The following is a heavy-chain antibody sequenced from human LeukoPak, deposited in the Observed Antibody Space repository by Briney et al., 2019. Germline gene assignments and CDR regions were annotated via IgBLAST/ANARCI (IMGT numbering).Heavy chain of an antibody. Sequence: GASVKVSCKASGYTFTSYDINWVRQATGQGLEWMGWMNPNSGNTGYAQKFQGRVTMTRNTSISTAYMELSSLRSEDTAVYYCARTLLKGIYYDSSGGNWFDPWGQGTLVTVSS. CDR2: MNPNSGNT. D-gene: IGHD3-22*01. V-gene: IGHV1-8*01. CDR3: ARTLLKGIYYDSSGGNWFDP. CDR1: GYTFTSYD. J-gene: IGHJ5*02.